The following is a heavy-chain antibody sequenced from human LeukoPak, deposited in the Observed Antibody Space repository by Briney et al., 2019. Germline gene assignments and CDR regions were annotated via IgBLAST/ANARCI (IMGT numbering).Heavy chain of an antibody. J-gene: IGHJ4*02. D-gene: IGHD4-17*01. Sequence: GASAKISCKASGYTFTSYYMHWVRQAPGQGLEWMGIINPSGGSTSYAQKFQGRVTMTRDTSTSTVYMELSSLRSEDTAVYYCAVDYGDYYFDYWGQGTLVTVSS. V-gene: IGHV1-46*01. CDR1: GYTFTSYY. CDR3: AVDYGDYYFDY. CDR2: INPSGGST.